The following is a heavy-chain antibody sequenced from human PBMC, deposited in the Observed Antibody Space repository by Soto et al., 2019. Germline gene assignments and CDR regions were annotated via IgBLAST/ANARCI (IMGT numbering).Heavy chain of an antibody. J-gene: IGHJ6*03. V-gene: IGHV3-48*01. D-gene: IGHD3-10*02. CDR2: ISSSSSTI. CDR3: RTGSLFGYYYMDV. CDR1: GFTFSSYS. Sequence: GGSLRLSCAASGFTFSSYSMNWVRQAPGKGLEWVSYISSSSSTIYYADSVKGRFTISRDNAKNSLYLQMNSLRAEDTAVYYCRTGSLFGYYYMDVWGKGTTVTVSS.